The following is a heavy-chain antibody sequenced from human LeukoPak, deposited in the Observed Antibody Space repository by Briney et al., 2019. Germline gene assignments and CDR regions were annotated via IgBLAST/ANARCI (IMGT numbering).Heavy chain of an antibody. V-gene: IGHV1-8*01. CDR3: ARGGLLYGSGDDY. Sequence: ASVKVSCKTSRYTFTSYNINWVRQAAGQGLEWMGWMSPNSGNTDYAQKFQGRVTMTRNTSINTAYMELSSLTSEDSAVYYCARGGLLYGSGDDYWGQGTLLTVSS. J-gene: IGHJ4*02. CDR1: RYTFTSYN. D-gene: IGHD3-10*01. CDR2: MSPNSGNT.